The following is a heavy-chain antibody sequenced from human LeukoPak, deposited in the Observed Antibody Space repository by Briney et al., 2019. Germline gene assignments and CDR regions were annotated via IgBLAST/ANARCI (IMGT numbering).Heavy chain of an antibody. CDR1: GFTLRSYG. CDR3: ARDRSGSYPNWFDP. CDR2: ISGSLDST. D-gene: IGHD3-10*01. J-gene: IGHJ5*02. V-gene: IGHV3-23*01. Sequence: GGSLRLSCATSGFTLRSYGMSWVRQAPGKGLEWVSSISGSLDSTYYADSVKGRFTISRDNSKNTMYLQMNSLRAEDTALYYCARDRSGSYPNWFDPWGQGTLVTVSS.